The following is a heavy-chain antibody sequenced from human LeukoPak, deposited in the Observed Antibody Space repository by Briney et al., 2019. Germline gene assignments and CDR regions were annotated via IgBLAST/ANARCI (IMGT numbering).Heavy chain of an antibody. Sequence: SETLSLTCTVSGGSISSGDYYWNWIRQHPEKSLEWIGYIFYSGSAYYNPSLKSRVTISVDTSKNQFSLKLSSVTAADTAVYYCARGSTLIRGFDYWGQGTLVTVSS. D-gene: IGHD3-10*01. CDR3: ARGSTLIRGFDY. V-gene: IGHV4-31*03. J-gene: IGHJ4*02. CDR1: GGSISSGDYY. CDR2: IFYSGSA.